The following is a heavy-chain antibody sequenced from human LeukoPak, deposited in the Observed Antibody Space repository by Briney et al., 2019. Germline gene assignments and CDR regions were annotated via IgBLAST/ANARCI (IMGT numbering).Heavy chain of an antibody. CDR2: IYYSGST. Sequence: KPSETLSLTCTVSGGSISSSSYYWGWIRQPPGKGLEWIGSIYYSGSTYYNPSLKSRVTISVDTSKNQFSLKLSSVTAADTAVYYCARAPYYYYGMDVWGQGTTVTVSS. V-gene: IGHV4-39*01. CDR1: GGSISSSSYY. CDR3: ARAPYYYYGMDV. J-gene: IGHJ6*02.